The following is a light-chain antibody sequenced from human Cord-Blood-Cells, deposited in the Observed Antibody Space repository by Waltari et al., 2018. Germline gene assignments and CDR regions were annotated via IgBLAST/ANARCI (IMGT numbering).Light chain of an antibody. J-gene: IGKJ3*01. CDR1: QDISNY. CDR2: DAS. CDR3: QQYDNLLFT. V-gene: IGKV1-33*01. Sequence: DIQMTQSPSSLSASVGDRVTITFQASQDISNYLTWYQQKPGKAPKLLIYDASNLETGVPSRFSGSGSGTDFTFTISSLQPEDIATYYCQQYDNLLFTFGPGTKVDIK.